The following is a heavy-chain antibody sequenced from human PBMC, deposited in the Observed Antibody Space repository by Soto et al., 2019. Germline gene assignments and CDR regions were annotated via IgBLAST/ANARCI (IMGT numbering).Heavy chain of an antibody. CDR3: ARDRLQYYDSSGYTYYYYYGMDV. CDR1: GFTFSSKE. V-gene: IGHV3-48*03. D-gene: IGHD3-22*01. J-gene: IGHJ6*02. CDR2: ISSSGSTI. Sequence: GGSLRPSCAASGFTFSSKEMNWVRQAPGKGLEWVSYISSSGSTIYYADSVKGRFTISRDNAKNSLYLQMNSLRAEDTAVYYCARDRLQYYDSSGYTYYYYYGMDVWGQGTTVTVSS.